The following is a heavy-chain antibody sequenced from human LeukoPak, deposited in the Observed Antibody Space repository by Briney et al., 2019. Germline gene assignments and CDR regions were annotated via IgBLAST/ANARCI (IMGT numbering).Heavy chain of an antibody. CDR2: INPSGGST. V-gene: IGHV1-46*01. CDR3: ARDKVIVVVPAARVVDYYYYYMDV. CDR1: GYTFTSYY. Sequence: ASVKVSCKASGYTFTSYYMHWVRQAPGQGLEWMGIINPSGGSTSYAQKFQGRVTMTRDMSTSTVYMELRSLRSEETAVYYCARDKVIVVVPAARVVDYYYYYMDVWGKGTTVTVSS. J-gene: IGHJ6*03. D-gene: IGHD2-2*01.